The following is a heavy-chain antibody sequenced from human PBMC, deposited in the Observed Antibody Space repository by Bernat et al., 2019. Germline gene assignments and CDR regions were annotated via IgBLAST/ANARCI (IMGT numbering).Heavy chain of an antibody. Sequence: QVQLVESGGGVVQPGRSLRLSCAASGFTFSSYGMHWVRQAPGKGLEWVAVIWYDGSNKYYADSVKGRFTISRDNSKNTLYLQMNSLRAEDTAVYYCARDSLAEAQSESDDAFDIWGQGTMVTVSS. D-gene: IGHD2-15*01. V-gene: IGHV3-33*01. CDR2: IWYDGSNK. CDR3: ARDSLAEAQSESDDAFDI. J-gene: IGHJ3*02. CDR1: GFTFSSYG.